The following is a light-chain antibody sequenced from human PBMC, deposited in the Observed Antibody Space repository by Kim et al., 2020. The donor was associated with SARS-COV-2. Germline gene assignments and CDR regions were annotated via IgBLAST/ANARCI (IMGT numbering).Light chain of an antibody. CDR3: QQYNSYPYT. Sequence: SASVGDRVTITCRASESISSWLAWYQQKAGKAPKILINKASSLEGGVPSRFSGSGSGTEFTLTISSLQPDDFATYYCQQYNSYPYTFGQGTKLEIK. CDR1: ESISSW. V-gene: IGKV1-5*03. J-gene: IGKJ2*01. CDR2: KAS.